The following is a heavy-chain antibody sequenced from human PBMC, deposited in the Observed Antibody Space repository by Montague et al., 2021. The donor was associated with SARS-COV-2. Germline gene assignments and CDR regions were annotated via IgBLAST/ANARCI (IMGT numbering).Heavy chain of an antibody. J-gene: IGHJ4*02. V-gene: IGHV1-18*01. CDR1: GYTFTSYG. Sequence: SVKVSCKASGYTFTSYGISWVRQAPGQGLEWMGWISAYNGNTNYAQKLQGRVTMTTDTSTSTAYMEPRSLRSDDTAVYYCAREVIVGGYSYGYWYWGQGTLVTVSS. CDR2: ISAYNGNT. D-gene: IGHD5-18*01. CDR3: AREVIVGGYSYGYWY.